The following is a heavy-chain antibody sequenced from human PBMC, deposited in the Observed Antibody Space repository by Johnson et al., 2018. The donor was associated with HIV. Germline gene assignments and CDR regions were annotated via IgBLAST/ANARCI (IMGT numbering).Heavy chain of an antibody. J-gene: IGHJ3*02. Sequence: QVQLVEYGGGVVQPGRSLRLSCAASGFTFSSYGMHWVRQAPGKGLEWVAVISYDGSNKYYADSVKGRFTISRDNSKNTLYLQMNSLRAEDTAVYYCATPQEGYSAFDIWDQGTRVTVSS. CDR3: ATPQEGYSAFDI. CDR1: GFTFSSYG. D-gene: IGHD2-15*01. V-gene: IGHV3-30*03. CDR2: ISYDGSNK.